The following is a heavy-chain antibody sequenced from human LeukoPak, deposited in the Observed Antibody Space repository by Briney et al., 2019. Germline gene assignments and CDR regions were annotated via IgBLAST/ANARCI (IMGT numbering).Heavy chain of an antibody. Sequence: NASETLSLTCTVSGGSISSYYWSWIRQPPGKGLEWIGEVNHSGSTNYNPSLKSRVTISVDTSKNQFSLKLSSVTAADTAVYYCARGIQLWSGADYFDYWGQGTLVTVSS. CDR1: GGSISSYY. D-gene: IGHD5-18*01. V-gene: IGHV4-34*01. CDR3: ARGIQLWSGADYFDY. CDR2: VNHSGST. J-gene: IGHJ4*02.